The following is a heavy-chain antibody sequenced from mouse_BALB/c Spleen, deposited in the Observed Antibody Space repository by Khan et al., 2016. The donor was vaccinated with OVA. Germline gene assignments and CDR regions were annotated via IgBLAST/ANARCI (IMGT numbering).Heavy chain of an antibody. Sequence: VQLKQSGPGLVKPSQSLSLTCTVTGYSITSDYAWNWIRQFPGNQLEWMGYISYNGNTKYNPSLKSRISITRDTSKNQFFLQLNSVTPEDTATYYCARIYGGDFDYWGQGTTLTVSS. J-gene: IGHJ2*01. D-gene: IGHD1-1*01. CDR3: ARIYGGDFDY. V-gene: IGHV3-2*02. CDR2: ISYNGNT. CDR1: GYSITSDYA.